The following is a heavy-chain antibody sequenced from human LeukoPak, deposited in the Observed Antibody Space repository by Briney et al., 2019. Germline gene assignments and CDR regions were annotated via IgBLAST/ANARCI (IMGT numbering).Heavy chain of an antibody. CDR2: ISAYNGNT. CDR1: GHTFTSYG. CDR3: ARDWVLLWFGEFNDAFDI. Sequence: GASVKVSCKASGHTFTSYGISWVRQAPGQGLEWMGWISAYNGNTNYAQKLQGRVTMTTDTSTSTAYMELRSLRSDDTAVYYCARDWVLLWFGEFNDAFDIWGQGTMVTVSS. J-gene: IGHJ3*02. D-gene: IGHD3-10*01. V-gene: IGHV1-18*01.